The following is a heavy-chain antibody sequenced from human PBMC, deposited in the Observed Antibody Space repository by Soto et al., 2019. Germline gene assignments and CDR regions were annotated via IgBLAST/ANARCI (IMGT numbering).Heavy chain of an antibody. V-gene: IGHV1-69*01. CDR3: ARRRTYYYDSSGYYPGAFDI. J-gene: IGHJ3*02. CDR1: GGTFSSYA. CDR2: IIPIFGTA. Sequence: QVQLVQSGAEVKKPGSSVKVSCKASGGTFSSYAISWVRQAPGQGLEWMGGIIPIFGTANYAQKFQGRVTITADESTSTAYMELSSLRSEDTAVYYCARRRTYYYDSSGYYPGAFDIWGQGTMVTVSS. D-gene: IGHD3-22*01.